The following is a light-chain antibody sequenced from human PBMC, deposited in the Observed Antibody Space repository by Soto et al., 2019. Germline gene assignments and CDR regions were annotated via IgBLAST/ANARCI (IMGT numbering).Light chain of an antibody. Sequence: QSALTQPASVSGSPGQSITISCTGTSSDVGGYDYVSWYQHHPGKAPKLLTFEVSNRPSGVSNRFSGSKSGNTASLTISGLQAEDEADYYCSSHRSDITVVFGGGTKLTVL. V-gene: IGLV2-14*01. CDR1: SSDVGGYDY. CDR3: SSHRSDITVV. J-gene: IGLJ2*01. CDR2: EVS.